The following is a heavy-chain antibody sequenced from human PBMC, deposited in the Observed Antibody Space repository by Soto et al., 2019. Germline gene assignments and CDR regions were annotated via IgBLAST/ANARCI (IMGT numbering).Heavy chain of an antibody. CDR2: ISGSGGST. D-gene: IGHD1-26*01. CDR1: GFTFSSYA. Sequence: PGGSLRLSCAASGFTFSSYAMSWVRQAPGKGLEWVSVISGSGGSTYYPDSVKGRFTISRDNSKNTLYLQMNSLRAEDTAVYYCAKADSGNYYGYYYYGMDVWGQGTTVTVSS. V-gene: IGHV3-23*01. CDR3: AKADSGNYYGYYYYGMDV. J-gene: IGHJ6*02.